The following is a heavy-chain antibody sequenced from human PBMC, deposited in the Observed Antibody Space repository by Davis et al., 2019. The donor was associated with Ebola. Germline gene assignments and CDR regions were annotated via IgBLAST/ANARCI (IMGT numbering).Heavy chain of an antibody. J-gene: IGHJ4*02. CDR1: GFSSNNYE. D-gene: IGHD1-26*01. Sequence: GESLKISCAASGFSSNNYEMNWVRQAPGKGLEWLSYIYNGGSPTYYADSVKGRFTVSRDNTKNSLYLQMTNLSADDSAIYYCARVGGTSGSFLDCWGRGTLVTVSA. CDR3: ARVGGTSGSFLDC. V-gene: IGHV3-48*03. CDR2: IYNGGSPT.